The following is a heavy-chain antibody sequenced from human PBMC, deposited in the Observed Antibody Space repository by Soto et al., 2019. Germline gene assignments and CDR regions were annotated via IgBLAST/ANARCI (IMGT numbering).Heavy chain of an antibody. V-gene: IGHV3-23*01. J-gene: IGHJ4*02. CDR2: ISGSGGST. CDR1: GFTFSSYA. Sequence: EVQLLESGGGLVQPGGSLRLSCAASGFTFSSYAMSWVRQAPGKGLEWVSAISGSGGSTYYADSVKGRFTISRDNSKNTLYLQMNSLRAEDTAVYYCAKRYYDILTGYSPGHYFDYWGQGTLVTVSS. CDR3: AKRYYDILTGYSPGHYFDY. D-gene: IGHD3-9*01.